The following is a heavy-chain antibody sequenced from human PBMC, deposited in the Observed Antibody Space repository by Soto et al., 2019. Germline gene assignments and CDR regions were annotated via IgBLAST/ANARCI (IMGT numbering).Heavy chain of an antibody. J-gene: IGHJ4*02. D-gene: IGHD1-26*01. CDR1: GASIRSYY. CDR3: ASYQNGSPRFDC. CDR2: IYYSGRT. V-gene: IGHV4-59*01. Sequence: QVQLQESGPGLVTPSETLALTCTVSGASIRSYYWSWIRQPPGKGLEWIGFIYYSGRTNYNPSLKSRVSISVDTSKNRFSLRVSFVTAADKAVYYGASYQNGSPRFDCWGQGALVTVS.